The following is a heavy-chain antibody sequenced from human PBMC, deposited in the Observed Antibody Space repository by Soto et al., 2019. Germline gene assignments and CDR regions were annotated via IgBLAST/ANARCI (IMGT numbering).Heavy chain of an antibody. CDR3: AREGDRPYYYSGMDV. Sequence: QVQLVQSGNEVKKPGASVNVSCKASGYSFTRYGISWVRQAPGQGLEWMGWISGYNGKTKYAQKLQGRVSMTTDTSTSTAYMELRSLGSDDMAVYYCAREGDRPYYYSGMDVWGQGTTVTVSS. V-gene: IGHV1-18*03. J-gene: IGHJ6*02. D-gene: IGHD3-16*01. CDR2: ISGYNGKT. CDR1: GYSFTRYG.